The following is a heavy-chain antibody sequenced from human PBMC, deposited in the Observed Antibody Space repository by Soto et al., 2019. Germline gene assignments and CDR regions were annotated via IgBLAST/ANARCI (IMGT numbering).Heavy chain of an antibody. D-gene: IGHD4-4*01. CDR1: GGSISSYY. Sequence: SETLSLTCTVSGGSISSYYWSWIRQPAGKGLEWIGRIYTSGSTNYNPSLQSRVTMSVDTSKNQFSLKLSSVTAADTAVYYCAREVATTVRNWFDPWGQGTLVTVSS. CDR2: IYTSGST. V-gene: IGHV4-4*07. CDR3: AREVATTVRNWFDP. J-gene: IGHJ5*02.